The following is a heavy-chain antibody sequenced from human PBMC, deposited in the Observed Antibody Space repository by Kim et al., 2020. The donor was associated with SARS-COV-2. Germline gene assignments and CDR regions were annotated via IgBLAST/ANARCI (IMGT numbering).Heavy chain of an antibody. Sequence: GGSLRLSCAASGFTFSDYYMSWIRQAPGKGLEWVSYISSSGSTIYYADSVTGRFTISRDNAKNSLYLQMNSLRAEDTAVYYCARELNGDYGDYGRFDYWGQGTLVTVSS. CDR3: ARELNGDYGDYGRFDY. CDR1: GFTFSDYY. CDR2: ISSSGSTI. J-gene: IGHJ4*02. D-gene: IGHD4-17*01. V-gene: IGHV3-11*01.